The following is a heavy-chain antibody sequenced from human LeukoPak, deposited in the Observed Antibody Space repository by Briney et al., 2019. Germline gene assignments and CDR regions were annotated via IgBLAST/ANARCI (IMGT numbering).Heavy chain of an antibody. J-gene: IGHJ4*02. V-gene: IGHV4-34*01. Sequence: SETLSLTCAVYGGSFSGYYWSWIRQPPGKGLEWIGEINHSGSTNYNPSLKSRVTISVDTSKNQFSLKLSSVTAADTAVYYCASSPGIVGATTFDYWGQGTPVTVSS. CDR1: GGSFSGYY. CDR2: INHSGST. D-gene: IGHD1-26*01. CDR3: ASSPGIVGATTFDY.